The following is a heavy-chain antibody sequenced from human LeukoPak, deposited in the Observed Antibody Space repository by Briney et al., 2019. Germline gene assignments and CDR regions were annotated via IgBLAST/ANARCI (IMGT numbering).Heavy chain of an antibody. CDR1: GFTFSIYS. J-gene: IGHJ4*02. Sequence: GGSLRLSCAASGFTFSIYSMSWVRQAPGKGLEWVSGISGSGGSTNYADSVKGRFTISRDNSKNTMYLQMNSLRAEDTAVYYCAKVVGSGWGQGTLVTVSS. V-gene: IGHV3-23*01. D-gene: IGHD1-26*01. CDR3: AKVVGSG. CDR2: ISGSGGST.